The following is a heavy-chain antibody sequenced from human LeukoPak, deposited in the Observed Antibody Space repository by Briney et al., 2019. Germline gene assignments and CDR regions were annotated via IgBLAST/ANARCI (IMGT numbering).Heavy chain of an antibody. J-gene: IGHJ4*02. V-gene: IGHV3-23*01. CDR1: GFTVSSNY. CDR3: AKGPRQQLVTRFDN. CDR2: ISASGGST. D-gene: IGHD6-13*01. Sequence: GGSLRLSCAVSGFTVSSNYMSWVRQAPGKGLEWVSDISASGGSTYYADSVKGRFTVSRDNSKNTLYLQMSSLRADDTAVYYCAKGPRQQLVTRFDNWGQGTLVTVSS.